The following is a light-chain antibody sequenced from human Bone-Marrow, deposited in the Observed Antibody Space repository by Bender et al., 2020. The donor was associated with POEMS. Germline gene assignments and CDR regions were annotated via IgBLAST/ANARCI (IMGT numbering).Light chain of an antibody. CDR2: QDN. CDR3: SSYAAYNDFVV. J-gene: IGLJ2*01. V-gene: IGLV3-1*01. Sequence: SFDITQPPSVSVSPGQTARITCSGHRMENKYVAWYQQKSGQSPVLLFYQDNKRPSGVPERFSGSNSGNTASLTVSGLQAEDEATYYCSSYAAYNDFVVFGGGTKLSVL. CDR1: RMENKY.